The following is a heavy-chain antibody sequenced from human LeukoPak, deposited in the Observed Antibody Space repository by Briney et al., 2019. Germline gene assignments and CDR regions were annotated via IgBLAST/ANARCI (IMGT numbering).Heavy chain of an antibody. CDR1: GFTFSSYA. CDR2: ISGSGGST. V-gene: IGHV3-23*01. CDR3: AKRTTGLGWLASSDAFDI. Sequence: GGSLRLSCAASGFTFSSYAMSWVRQAPGKGLEWGSSISGSGGSTYYADSVKGRFTVSSDNSKNTPYLQMPSLRAEDTAVHYCAKRTTGLGWLASSDAFDIWGQGTMVTVSS. D-gene: IGHD6-19*01. J-gene: IGHJ3*02.